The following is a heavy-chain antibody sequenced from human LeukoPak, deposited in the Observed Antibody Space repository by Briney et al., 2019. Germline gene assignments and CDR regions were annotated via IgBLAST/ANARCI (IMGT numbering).Heavy chain of an antibody. CDR3: ARVQAKLRGVGSYFEY. Sequence: PGGSLRLSCVVSGFTFNNYWMRWVRQAPGKGLEWVANIKQDGSEKYYVDSVKGRFTMSRDNAKDSLYLQMNSLRTEVTAVYYCARVQAKLRGVGSYFEYWGQGALVTVSS. V-gene: IGHV3-7*01. CDR1: GFTFNNYW. J-gene: IGHJ4*02. D-gene: IGHD1-26*01. CDR2: IKQDGSEK.